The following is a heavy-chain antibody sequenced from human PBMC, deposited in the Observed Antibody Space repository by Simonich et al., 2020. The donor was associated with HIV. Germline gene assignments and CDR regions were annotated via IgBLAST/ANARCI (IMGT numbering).Heavy chain of an antibody. CDR3: ATDVPGIYFPFDY. D-gene: IGHD1-26*01. CDR1: GFTFSGAW. CDR2: IKSKIEGGTM. Sequence: EVQVVESGGGSVKPGGSLRLSCAASGFTFSGAWMSWVRQAPGKGQEWVGRIKSKIEGGTMDYAVPVKGRFIISRDESKNTLYLQMNSLQTEDTGIYYCATDVPGIYFPFDYWGQGTLVTVSS. V-gene: IGHV3-15*01. J-gene: IGHJ4*02.